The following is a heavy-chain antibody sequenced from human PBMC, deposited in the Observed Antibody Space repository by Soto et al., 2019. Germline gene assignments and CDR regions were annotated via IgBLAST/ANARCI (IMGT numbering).Heavy chain of an antibody. J-gene: IGHJ5*02. V-gene: IGHV1-69*08. Sequence: QFQLVQSGAEVKKPGSSVKVSCKASGGTFNTYTISWVRQAPGQGLEWMGRIIPVLNAPNYAQTFQGRVTITADKSTSTDFRELTRLRYEDTAVYYCAGHYASGRNDHLFDPWGQGTLVTVSS. D-gene: IGHD3-10*01. CDR2: IIPVLNAP. CDR1: GGTFNTYT. CDR3: AGHYASGRNDHLFDP.